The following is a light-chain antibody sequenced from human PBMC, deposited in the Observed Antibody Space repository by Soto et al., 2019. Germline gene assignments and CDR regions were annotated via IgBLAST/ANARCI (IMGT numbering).Light chain of an antibody. CDR3: QQHSSYPLT. V-gene: IGKV1-5*03. Sequence: DIQMTQSPSTLSASVGDRVTITCRASQSISSWLAWYQQKPGKAPKLLIYKASSLESGVSSRFSGSVSGTEFTLTISSLQPDDFATYYCQQHSSYPLTFGGGTKVESK. J-gene: IGKJ4*01. CDR1: QSISSW. CDR2: KAS.